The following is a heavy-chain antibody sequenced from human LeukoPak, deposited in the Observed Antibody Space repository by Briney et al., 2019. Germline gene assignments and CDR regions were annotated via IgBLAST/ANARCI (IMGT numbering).Heavy chain of an antibody. J-gene: IGHJ3*02. V-gene: IGHV3-23*01. CDR2: ISGSGGST. Sequence: PGGSLRLSCAASGFTFSSYAMSWVRQAPGKGLEWVSAISGSGGSTYYADSVKGRFTISRDNSKNTLYLQMNSLRAADTAVYYCAKELGVGATVSNAFDIWGQGTMVTVSS. CDR3: AKELGVGATVSNAFDI. CDR1: GFTFSSYA. D-gene: IGHD1-26*01.